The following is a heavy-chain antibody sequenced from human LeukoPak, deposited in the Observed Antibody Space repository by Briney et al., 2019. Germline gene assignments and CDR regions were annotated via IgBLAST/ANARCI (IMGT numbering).Heavy chain of an antibody. J-gene: IGHJ4*02. CDR2: ISYDGSNK. CDR1: GFTFSSYA. V-gene: IGHV3-30-3*02. Sequence: PGRSLRLSCAASGFTFSSYAMHWVRQAPGKGLEWVAVISYDGSNKYYADSVKGRFTISRDNSKNTLYLQMNSLRAEDTAFYYCAKSSGDSYFDYWGQGTLVTVSS. D-gene: IGHD3-10*01. CDR3: AKSSGDSYFDY.